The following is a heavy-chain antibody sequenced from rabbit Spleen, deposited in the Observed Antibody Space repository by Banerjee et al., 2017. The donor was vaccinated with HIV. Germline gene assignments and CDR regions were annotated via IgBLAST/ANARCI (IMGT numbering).Heavy chain of an antibody. CDR2: IYAGGSAGT. D-gene: IGHD4-1*01. CDR3: ARDLAGVIGWNFGW. CDR1: GFDFSHYG. Sequence: QEHLVESGGGLVQPGGSLTLSCKASGFDFSHYGVSWVRQAPGKGLEWIGCIYAGGSAGTYYASWAKGRFTISKTSSTTVTLQMTSLTAADTATYFCARDLAGVIGWNFGWWGQGTLVTVS. J-gene: IGHJ4*01. V-gene: IGHV1S45*01.